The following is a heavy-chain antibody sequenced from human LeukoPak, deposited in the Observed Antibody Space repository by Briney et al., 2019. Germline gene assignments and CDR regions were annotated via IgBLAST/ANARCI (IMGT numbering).Heavy chain of an antibody. CDR1: GFTFSSYA. Sequence: HPGGSLRLSCAASGFTFSSYAMHWVRQAPGKGLEYVSAISSNGGSTYYANSVKGRFTISRDNSKNTLYLQMNSLRAEDTAVYYCARVGSGYPLDYWGQGTLVTVSS. CDR3: ARVGSGYPLDY. J-gene: IGHJ4*02. V-gene: IGHV3-64*01. CDR2: ISSNGGST. D-gene: IGHD3-22*01.